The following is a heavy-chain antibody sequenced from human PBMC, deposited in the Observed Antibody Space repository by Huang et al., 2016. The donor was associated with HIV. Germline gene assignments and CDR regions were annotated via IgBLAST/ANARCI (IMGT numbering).Heavy chain of an antibody. CDR1: GDFISSTNYY. J-gene: IGHJ4*02. CDR2: VYQSGST. CDR3: ASQHIGAAATWF. V-gene: IGHV4-39*01. Sequence: QLQLQESGPGQVKPSETLSLTCTVSGDFISSTNYYWGGIRQSPGKGLEWVGVVYQSGSTNYTPSLKSRVTLSVDTSRNQFSLRLNSVTAADTAVYYCASQHIGAAATWFWGRGTQVAVSS. D-gene: IGHD6-13*01.